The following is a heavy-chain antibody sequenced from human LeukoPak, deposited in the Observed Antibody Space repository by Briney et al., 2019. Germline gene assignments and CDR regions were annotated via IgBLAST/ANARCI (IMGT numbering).Heavy chain of an antibody. J-gene: IGHJ5*02. CDR3: ARGGYYGSGTYLFDP. Sequence: SVKVSCKASGDTFNNYFLAWVRQAPGQGLEWMGGILPISGTADYAQKFQGRVSITADMSTSTGYMELSSLRSEDTAVYYCARGGYYGSGTYLFDPWGQGTLVTVTS. D-gene: IGHD3-10*01. CDR1: GDTFNNYF. CDR2: ILPISGTA. V-gene: IGHV1-69*06.